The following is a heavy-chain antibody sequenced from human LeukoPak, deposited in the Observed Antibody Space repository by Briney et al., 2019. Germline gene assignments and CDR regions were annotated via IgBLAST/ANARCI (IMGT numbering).Heavy chain of an antibody. V-gene: IGHV3-23*01. CDR2: ISGSGGST. CDR3: ARGRAYGMDV. Sequence: GGSLRLSCAASGFTFSSYAMSWVRQAPGKGLEWVSAISGSGGSTYYADSVKGRFTISRDNAKNSLYLQMNSLRAEDTAVYYCARGRAYGMDVWGQGTRSPSP. J-gene: IGHJ6*02. CDR1: GFTFSSYA.